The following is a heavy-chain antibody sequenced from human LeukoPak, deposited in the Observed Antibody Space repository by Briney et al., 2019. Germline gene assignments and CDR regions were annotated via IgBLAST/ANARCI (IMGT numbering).Heavy chain of an antibody. J-gene: IGHJ4*02. CDR1: DFTFSNYW. CDR2: IRYDGSNK. Sequence: GGSLRLSCVASDFTFSNYWMSWVRQAPGKGLEWVAFIRYDGSNKYYADSVKGRFTISRDNSKNTLYLQMNSLRAEDTAVYYCAKVGIVGASYHYFDYWGQGTLVTVSS. V-gene: IGHV3-30*02. D-gene: IGHD1-26*01. CDR3: AKVGIVGASYHYFDY.